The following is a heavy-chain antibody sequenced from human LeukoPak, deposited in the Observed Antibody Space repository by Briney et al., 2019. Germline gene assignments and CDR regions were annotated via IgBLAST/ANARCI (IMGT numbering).Heavy chain of an antibody. Sequence: GESLKTSCKGSGYSFTSYWIGWVRQMPGKGLEWMGIIYPGDSDTRYSPSFQDQVTISADKSISTAYLQWSSLKASDTAMYYCARSAPYCSSTSCYQLDFDYWGQGTLVTVSS. V-gene: IGHV5-51*01. J-gene: IGHJ4*02. CDR2: IYPGDSDT. CDR3: ARSAPYCSSTSCYQLDFDY. D-gene: IGHD2-2*01. CDR1: GYSFTSYW.